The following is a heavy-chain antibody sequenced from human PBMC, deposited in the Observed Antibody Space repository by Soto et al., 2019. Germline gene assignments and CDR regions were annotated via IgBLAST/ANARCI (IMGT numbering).Heavy chain of an antibody. Sequence: SVKVSCKASGYTFTSYGISWVRQAPGQGLEWMGWISAYNGNTNYAQKLQGRVTMTTDTSTSTAYMELRSLRSDDTAVYYCAREWVGYCSSTSCYGYYYYGMDVWGQ. D-gene: IGHD2-2*01. CDR1: GYTFTSYG. CDR3: AREWVGYCSSTSCYGYYYYGMDV. CDR2: ISAYNGNT. V-gene: IGHV1-18*01. J-gene: IGHJ6*02.